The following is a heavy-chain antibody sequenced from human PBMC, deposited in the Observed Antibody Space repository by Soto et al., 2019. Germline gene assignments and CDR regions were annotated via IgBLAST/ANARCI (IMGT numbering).Heavy chain of an antibody. V-gene: IGHV4-4*02. J-gene: IGHJ6*02. Sequence: SETLSLTCAVSSGSISSSNWWSWVRQPPGKGLEWIGEIYHSGSTNYNPSLKSRVTISVDKSKNQFSLKLSSVTAADTAVYYCARGYNYYYYGMDVWGQGTTVTVSS. CDR1: SGSISSSNW. CDR2: IYHSGST. D-gene: IGHD1-1*01. CDR3: ARGYNYYYYGMDV.